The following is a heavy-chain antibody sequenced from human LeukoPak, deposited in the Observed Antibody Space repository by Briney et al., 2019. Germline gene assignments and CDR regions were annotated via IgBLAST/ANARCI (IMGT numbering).Heavy chain of an antibody. D-gene: IGHD6-6*01. CDR1: GYTFSSYW. J-gene: IGHJ4*02. CDR2: VYPGDSVI. CDR3: AKLTIAARPIDY. V-gene: IGHV5-51*01. Sequence: GESLKISCKISGYTFSSYWIGWVRQIPGKGLEGMGSVYPGDSVIRYSPSFQGQVTISADKAISTAYLQWSSLKASDTAMYYCAKLTIAARPIDYWGQGTLVTVSS.